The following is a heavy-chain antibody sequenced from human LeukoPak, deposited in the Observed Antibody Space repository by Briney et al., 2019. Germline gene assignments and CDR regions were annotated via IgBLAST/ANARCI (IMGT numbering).Heavy chain of an antibody. CDR3: ARDPGYSSGWYNWFDP. CDR2: IYYSGST. D-gene: IGHD6-19*01. V-gene: IGHV4-61*01. Sequence: SETLSLTCTVSGYSISSGYYWSWIRQPPGKGLEWIGYIYYSGSTNYNPSLKSRVTISVDTSKNQFSLKLSSVTAADTAVYYCARDPGYSSGWYNWFDPWGQGTLVTVSS. J-gene: IGHJ5*02. CDR1: GYSISSGYY.